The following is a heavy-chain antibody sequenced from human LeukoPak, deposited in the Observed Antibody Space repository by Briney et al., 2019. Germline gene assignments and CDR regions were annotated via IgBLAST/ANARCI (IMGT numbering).Heavy chain of an antibody. Sequence: KASETLSLTCAVYGGSFSGYYWSWIRQPPGKGLEWIGEINHSGSTNYNPSLKSRVTISVDTSKNQFSLKLSSVTAADTAVYYCARVWYYYYTDVWGKGTTVTVSS. CDR2: INHSGST. J-gene: IGHJ6*03. D-gene: IGHD3-16*01. V-gene: IGHV4-34*01. CDR3: ARVWYYYYTDV. CDR1: GGSFSGYY.